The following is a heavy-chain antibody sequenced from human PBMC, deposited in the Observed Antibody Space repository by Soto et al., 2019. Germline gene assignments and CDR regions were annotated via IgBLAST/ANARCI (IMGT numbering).Heavy chain of an antibody. CDR1: GFTFSSYA. CDR2: ISGSGGST. V-gene: IGHV3-23*01. J-gene: IGHJ3*02. Sequence: EVQPLESGGGLVQPGGSLRLSCAASGFTFSSYAMSWVRQAPGKGLEWVSAISGSGGSTYYADSVKGRFTISRDNSKNTLYLQMKCLRAEDTAVYYCAKDGESCSGGSCYSSAFDIWGQGTMVTVSS. D-gene: IGHD2-15*01. CDR3: AKDGESCSGGSCYSSAFDI.